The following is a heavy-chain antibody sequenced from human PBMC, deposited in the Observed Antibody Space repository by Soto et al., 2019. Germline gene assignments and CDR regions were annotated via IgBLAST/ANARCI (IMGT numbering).Heavy chain of an antibody. J-gene: IGHJ5*02. Sequence: QLQLQESGPGLVKPSETLSLTCTVSAGSISRSNYYWGWIRQPPGKGLEWIGSMYSSGNTYYNPSLQSRVTISVDTSKNRFSLKLTSVTAADTAVYYCARQPYDSSGYYYGAWGQGTLVTVSS. CDR1: AGSISRSNYY. V-gene: IGHV4-39*01. D-gene: IGHD3-22*01. CDR2: MYSSGNT. CDR3: ARQPYDSSGYYYGA.